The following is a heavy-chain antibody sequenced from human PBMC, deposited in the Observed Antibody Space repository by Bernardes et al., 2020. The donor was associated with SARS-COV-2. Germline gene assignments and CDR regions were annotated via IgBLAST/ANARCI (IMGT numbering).Heavy chain of an antibody. D-gene: IGHD3-22*01. J-gene: IGHJ6*02. Sequence: GGSLRLSCAASGFTFSNYGMGWVRQAPGKGLEWVSTISGSGGSRFYADSVKGRFTISRDNSKNTLYLQMNSLRAEDTALYYCAKAGRDYYDSSGYYRYYYYYGMAVWGQGTTVTVSS. V-gene: IGHV3-23*01. CDR2: ISGSGGSR. CDR3: AKAGRDYYDSSGYYRYYYYYGMAV. CDR1: GFTFSNYG.